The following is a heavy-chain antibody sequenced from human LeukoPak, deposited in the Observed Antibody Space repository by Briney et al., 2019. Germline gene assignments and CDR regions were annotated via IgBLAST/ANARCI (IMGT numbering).Heavy chain of an antibody. V-gene: IGHV3-64*04. Sequence: GGSLRLSCSASGFTFSNYAMHWVRQAPGKGLEYVSAISSNGGSTYYADSVKGRFTISRDNSKNTVYLQMNSLRGEDTAVYYCARVGDMEAFDIWGQGTRVTVSS. J-gene: IGHJ3*02. CDR3: ARVGDMEAFDI. D-gene: IGHD3-16*01. CDR1: GFTFSNYA. CDR2: ISSNGGST.